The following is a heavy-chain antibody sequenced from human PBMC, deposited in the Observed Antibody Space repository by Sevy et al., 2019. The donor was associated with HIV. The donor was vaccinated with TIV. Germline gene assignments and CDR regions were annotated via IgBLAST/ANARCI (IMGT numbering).Heavy chain of an antibody. CDR3: ARGFCVSSSCSGSS. V-gene: IGHV3-48*01. Sequence: GGSLRLSCAASEFTFSSYSMNWVRQAPGKGLEWVSSISSSSSSIYYADSVKGRFTISRDNAKNSLYLQMDSLTAEDTAVYYCARGFCVSSSCSGSSWGQGTLVTVSS. CDR1: EFTFSSYS. J-gene: IGHJ5*02. CDR2: ISSSSSSI. D-gene: IGHD2-2*01.